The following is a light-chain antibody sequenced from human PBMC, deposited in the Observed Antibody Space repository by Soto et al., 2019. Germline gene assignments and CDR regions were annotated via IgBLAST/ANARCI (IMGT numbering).Light chain of an antibody. CDR1: SSDIGGYNY. CDR3: SSYTTTSTPYV. V-gene: IGLV2-14*01. Sequence: QSALTQPASVSGSPGQSITISCTGTSSDIGGYNYVSWYQQHPGKAPKLMIYEVSSRPLGVSDRFSGSKSGNTASLTISGLQAEDEADYYCSSYTTTSTPYVFGTGTKVTVL. CDR2: EVS. J-gene: IGLJ1*01.